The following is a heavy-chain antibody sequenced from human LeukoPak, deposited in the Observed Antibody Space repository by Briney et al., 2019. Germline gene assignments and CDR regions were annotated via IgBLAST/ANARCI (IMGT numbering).Heavy chain of an antibody. Sequence: GGSLRLSCAASGFTFSSYAMSWVRQAPGKGLEWVSAISGSGGSTYYADSVRGRFTMSRDNSKNTLYLRMNSLRAEDTAVYYCAKDSFSGNGIWYFDIWGRGTLVTVSS. J-gene: IGHJ2*01. V-gene: IGHV3-23*01. CDR1: GFTFSSYA. CDR2: ISGSGGST. D-gene: IGHD3-10*01. CDR3: AKDSFSGNGIWYFDI.